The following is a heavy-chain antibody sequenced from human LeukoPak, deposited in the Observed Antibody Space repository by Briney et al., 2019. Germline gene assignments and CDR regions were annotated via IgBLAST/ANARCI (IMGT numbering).Heavy chain of an antibody. D-gene: IGHD3-3*01. CDR2: IYSGGST. CDR3: ARDSYYDFWSGYDPLRDYYYYYGMDV. V-gene: IGHV3-66*01. Sequence: QAGGSLRLSCAASGFTVSSNYMSWVRQAPGKGLEWVSVIYSGGSTYYADSVKGRFTISRDNPKNTLYLQMNSLRAEDTAVYYCARDSYYDFWSGYDPLRDYYYYYGMDVWGQGTTVTVS. CDR1: GFTVSSNY. J-gene: IGHJ6*02.